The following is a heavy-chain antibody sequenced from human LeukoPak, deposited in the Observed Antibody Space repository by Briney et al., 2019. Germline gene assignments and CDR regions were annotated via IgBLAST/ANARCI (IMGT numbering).Heavy chain of an antibody. V-gene: IGHV1-24*01. CDR3: ATAEGEVGATPTRYFDY. CDR2: FDPEDGET. J-gene: IGHJ4*02. CDR1: GYTLTELS. D-gene: IGHD1-26*01. Sequence: ASVKVSCKVSGYTLTELSMHWVRQAPGKGLEWMGGFDPEDGETIYAQKFQGRVTMTEDTSTDTAYMELSSLRSEDTAVYYCATAEGEVGATPTRYFDYWGQGTLVTVSS.